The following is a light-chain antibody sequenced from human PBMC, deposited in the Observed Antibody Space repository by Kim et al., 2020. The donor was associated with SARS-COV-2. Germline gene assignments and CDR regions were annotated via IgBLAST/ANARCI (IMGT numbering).Light chain of an antibody. CDR3: QQYHTHST. J-gene: IGKJ1*01. Sequence: PESVGDTVTITCRASQNVNIWLAWYQQKPGQVPKLLIHKTSGLQRGVPSRFSGGGSGTDFTLTIRSLQPDDFATYYCQQYHTHSTFGQGTKVDIK. CDR1: QNVNIW. V-gene: IGKV1-5*03. CDR2: KTS.